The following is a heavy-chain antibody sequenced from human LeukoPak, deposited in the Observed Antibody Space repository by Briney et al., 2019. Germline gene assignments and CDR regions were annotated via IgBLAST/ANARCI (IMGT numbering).Heavy chain of an antibody. CDR2: IKQDGSDK. D-gene: IGHD7-27*01. J-gene: IGHJ4*02. V-gene: IGHV3-7*01. Sequence: GGSLRLSCAASGFTFTKYWLTWVRQAPGKGLEWVANIKQDGSDKHYVSSVKGRFTISRDNAKNSVYLQMNSLRDEDTAIYYCARENWVPDYWGQGTLVTVSS. CDR1: GFTFTKYW. CDR3: ARENWVPDY.